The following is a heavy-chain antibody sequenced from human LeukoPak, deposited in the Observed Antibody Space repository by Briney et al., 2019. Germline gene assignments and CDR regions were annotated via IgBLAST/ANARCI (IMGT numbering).Heavy chain of an antibody. CDR2: INPNSGGT. CDR1: GYTFTGYY. CDR3: ARDRSKWELLTPHDAFDI. J-gene: IGHJ3*02. Sequence: ASVKVSCKAPGYTFTGYYMHWVRQAPGQGLEWMGWINPNSGGTNYAQKFQGRVTMTRDTSISTAYMELSRLRSDDTAVYYCARDRSKWELLTPHDAFDIWGQGTMVTVSS. D-gene: IGHD1-26*01. V-gene: IGHV1-2*02.